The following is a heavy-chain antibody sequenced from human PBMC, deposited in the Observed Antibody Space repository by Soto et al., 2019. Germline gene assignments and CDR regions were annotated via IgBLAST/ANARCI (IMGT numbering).Heavy chain of an antibody. CDR3: ARVRGDLGTPFYLYSSSPYVFDY. CDR1: GYTFTSYA. CDR2: INAGNGNT. D-gene: IGHD6-6*01. J-gene: IGHJ4*02. Sequence: ASVKVSCKASGYTFTSYAMHWVRQAPGQRLEWMGWINAGNGNTKYSQKFQGRVTITRDTSASTAYMELSSLRSEDTAVYYCARVRGDLGTPFYLYSSSPYVFDYWGQGTLVTVSS. V-gene: IGHV1-3*01.